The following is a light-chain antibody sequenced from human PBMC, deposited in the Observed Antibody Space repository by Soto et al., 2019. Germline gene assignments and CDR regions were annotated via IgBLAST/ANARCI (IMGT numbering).Light chain of an antibody. CDR2: EGS. Sequence: QSALTQPASVSGSPGQSITISCTGTSSDVGSYNLVSWYQQHPGKAPKLMIYEGSKRPSGVSNRFSGSKSGNTASLTISGLQAEDEADYYCCSYAGSITCYVFGTGTKVTVL. V-gene: IGLV2-23*01. CDR1: SSDVGSYNL. J-gene: IGLJ1*01. CDR3: CSYAGSITCYV.